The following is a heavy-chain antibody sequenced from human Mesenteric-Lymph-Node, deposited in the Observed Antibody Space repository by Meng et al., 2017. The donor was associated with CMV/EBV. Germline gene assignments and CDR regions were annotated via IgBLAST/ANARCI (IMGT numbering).Heavy chain of an antibody. Sequence: LRLSCAASGFTFSSYWMHWVRQAPVKGLVWVSHINSDGSSTTYADSVKGRFTISRDNAKNTVYLQMNSLRAEDTAVYYCTGVSDFDYWGQGTLVTVSS. CDR2: INSDGSST. CDR3: TGVSDFDY. CDR1: GFTFSSYW. V-gene: IGHV3-74*03. J-gene: IGHJ4*02. D-gene: IGHD3-3*02.